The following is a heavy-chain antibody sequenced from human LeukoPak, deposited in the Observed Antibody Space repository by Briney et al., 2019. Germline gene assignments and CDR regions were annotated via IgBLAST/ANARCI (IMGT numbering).Heavy chain of an antibody. CDR3: AKHLRFLLPFDYMDV. CDR1: GFTFSSYG. V-gene: IGHV3-30*02. Sequence: GGSLRLSCAASGFTFSSYGMHWVRQAPGKGLEWVAFIRYDGSNKYYADSVKGRFTISRDNSKNTLYLQMNSLRAEDTAVYYCAKHLRFLLPFDYMDVWGKGTTVTVSS. D-gene: IGHD3-3*01. CDR2: IRYDGSNK. J-gene: IGHJ6*03.